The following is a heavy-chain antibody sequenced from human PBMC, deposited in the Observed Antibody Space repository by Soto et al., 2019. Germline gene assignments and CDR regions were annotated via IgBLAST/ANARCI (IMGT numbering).Heavy chain of an antibody. Sequence: GSLRLSCAASGFTFRNYAMGWARQAPGKGLEWVSVISESGGRTYYADSVKGRFTISRDNSKNTLYLQMNSLRAEDTAVYYCAKQIATGTALYDYWGQGSLVTVSS. CDR2: ISESGGRT. D-gene: IGHD6-13*01. CDR1: GFTFRNYA. V-gene: IGHV3-23*01. J-gene: IGHJ4*02. CDR3: AKQIATGTALYDY.